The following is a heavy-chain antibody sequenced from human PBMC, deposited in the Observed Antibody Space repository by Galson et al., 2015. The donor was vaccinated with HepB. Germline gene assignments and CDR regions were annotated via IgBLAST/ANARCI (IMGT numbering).Heavy chain of an antibody. J-gene: IGHJ5*02. CDR2: IIPIFGTA. Sequence: SVKVSCKASGGTFSSYAINWVRQAPGQGLEWMGGIIPIFGTANYAQKFQGRVTITADESTSTAYMELSSLRSEDTAVYYCAREGVIVGVPGKKLFDPWGQGSLVIVSS. V-gene: IGHV1-69*13. CDR1: GGTFSSYA. D-gene: IGHD2-2*01. CDR3: AREGVIVGVPGKKLFDP.